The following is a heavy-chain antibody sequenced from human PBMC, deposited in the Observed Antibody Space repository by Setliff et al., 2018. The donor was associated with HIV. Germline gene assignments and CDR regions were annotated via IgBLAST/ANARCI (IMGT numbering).Heavy chain of an antibody. CDR1: GGSVSSYY. V-gene: IGHV4-4*09. Sequence: SETLSLTCTISGGSVSSYYWSWIRQPPGKGLEWIGYIYTSGSTNYNPSLKSRVTISVDTSKNQLSLKLSSVTAADTAVYYCAISTSGVSGSYPAHAFDIWGQGTMVTVSS. CDR3: AISTSGVSGSYPAHAFDI. D-gene: IGHD3-10*01. J-gene: IGHJ3*02. CDR2: IYTSGST.